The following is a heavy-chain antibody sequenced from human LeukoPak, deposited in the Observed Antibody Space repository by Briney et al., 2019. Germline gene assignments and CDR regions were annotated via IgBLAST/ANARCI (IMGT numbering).Heavy chain of an antibody. CDR3: AKGPVLRFLEWLSYYFDY. D-gene: IGHD3-3*01. Sequence: GGSLRLSCAASGFTFSSYAMHWVRQAPGKGLEWVAVISYDGSNKYYADSVKGRFTISRDNSKNTLYLQMNSLRAEDTAVYYCAKGPVLRFLEWLSYYFDYWGQGTLVTVSS. J-gene: IGHJ4*02. CDR2: ISYDGSNK. CDR1: GFTFSSYA. V-gene: IGHV3-30-3*01.